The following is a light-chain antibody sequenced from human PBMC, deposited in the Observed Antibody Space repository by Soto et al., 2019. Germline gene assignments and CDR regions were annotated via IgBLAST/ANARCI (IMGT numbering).Light chain of an antibody. CDR2: GAF. V-gene: IGKV3-15*01. CDR3: QQYNNWPRT. J-gene: IGKJ1*01. CDR1: QSISGN. Sequence: EIVMTQSPATLSVSPGERATLSCRASQSISGNLAWYQQKPGQAPRLLIYGAFTRATGIPARFSGSGSGTEFTLTISSLQSEDFAVYYCQQYNNWPRTFGQGTKVDIK.